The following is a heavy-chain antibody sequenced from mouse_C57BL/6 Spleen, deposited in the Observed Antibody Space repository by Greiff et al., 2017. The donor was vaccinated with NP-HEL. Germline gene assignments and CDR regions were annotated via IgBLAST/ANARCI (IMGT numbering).Heavy chain of an antibody. J-gene: IGHJ4*01. D-gene: IGHD2-2*01. Sequence: QVQLQQSGPELVKPGASVKLSCKASGYTFTRYDINWVKQRPGQGLEWIGWIYPSDGSTKYNEKFKGKATLTVDTSSSTAYMELRSLTSEDAAVYFCAREGNDVYAMDYWGQGTSVTVSS. V-gene: IGHV1-85*01. CDR3: AREGNDVYAMDY. CDR2: IYPSDGST. CDR1: GYTFTRYD.